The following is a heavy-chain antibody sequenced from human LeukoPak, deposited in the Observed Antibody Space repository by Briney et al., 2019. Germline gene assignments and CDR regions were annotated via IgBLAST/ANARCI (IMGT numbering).Heavy chain of an antibody. CDR3: AKDRGRTWVQVAN. D-gene: IGHD2-15*01. V-gene: IGHV3-23*01. J-gene: IGHJ4*02. CDR1: GLTFSSDA. Sequence: PGGSLRLSCIGTGLTFSSDAMGWVRQAPGKGLEWVSGISGSGGGTYYADSVKGRFTISRDDSKNTLYLQMNSLRVEDTAVYYCAKDRGRTWVQVANWGQGTLVTVSS. CDR2: ISGSGGGT.